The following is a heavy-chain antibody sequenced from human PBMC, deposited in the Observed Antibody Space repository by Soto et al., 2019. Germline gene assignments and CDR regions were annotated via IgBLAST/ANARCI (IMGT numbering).Heavy chain of an antibody. CDR3: ASEYYYGSGSYPYYFDY. Sequence: QVQLVQSGAEVKKPGSSVKVSCKASGGTFSSYAISWVRQAPGQGLEWMGGIIPIFGTANYAQKFKGRVTITADESTSTAYMELSSLRSEDTAVYYCASEYYYGSGSYPYYFDYWGQGTLVTVSS. V-gene: IGHV1-69*01. CDR1: GGTFSSYA. J-gene: IGHJ4*02. CDR2: IIPIFGTA. D-gene: IGHD3-10*01.